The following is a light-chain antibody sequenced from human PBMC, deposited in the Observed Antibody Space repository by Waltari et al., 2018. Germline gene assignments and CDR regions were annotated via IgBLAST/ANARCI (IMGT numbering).Light chain of an antibody. CDR3: QVWDDTNNSGV. J-gene: IGLJ3*02. Sequence: YVVTQPPSVSVAPGKTARLTCEGENIESKSVNWYQQKPGQAPVLVMFYDRDRPSGIPERVSGSNSGNTATLTINWVEPGDEADYHCQVWDDTNNSGVFGGGTKLTVL. V-gene: IGLV3-21*04. CDR2: YDR. CDR1: NIESKS.